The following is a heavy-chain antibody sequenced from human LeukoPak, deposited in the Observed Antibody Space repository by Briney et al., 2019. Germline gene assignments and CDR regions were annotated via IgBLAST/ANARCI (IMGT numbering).Heavy chain of an antibody. CDR2: ISGSGGST. J-gene: IGHJ4*02. CDR1: GFTFSSYA. CDR3: ITSRYHSSGGYYFDY. Sequence: PGGSLRLSCAASGFTFSSYAMSWVRQAPGKGLEWVSAISGSGGSTYYADSVKGRFTISRDNSKNTLSLQMNSLKTEDTAVYYCITSRYHSSGGYYFDYWGQGTLVTVSS. V-gene: IGHV3-23*01. D-gene: IGHD3-10*01.